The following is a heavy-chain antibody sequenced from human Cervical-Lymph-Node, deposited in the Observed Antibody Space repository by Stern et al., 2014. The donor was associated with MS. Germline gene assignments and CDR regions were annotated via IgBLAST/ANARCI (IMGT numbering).Heavy chain of an antibody. V-gene: IGHV3-33*01. Sequence: VQLEESGGGVVQPGRSLRLSCVASGFTFSTYGMHWVRQAPGKGLEWVAGTWSDGTNKYYGDSVRGRFTISRDNSKNTLYLEMSSLRVEDTAVYFCAREAPVEPAASDAFDIWGQGTMVAVSS. D-gene: IGHD2-2*01. CDR3: AREAPVEPAASDAFDI. J-gene: IGHJ3*02. CDR2: TWSDGTNK. CDR1: GFTFSTYG.